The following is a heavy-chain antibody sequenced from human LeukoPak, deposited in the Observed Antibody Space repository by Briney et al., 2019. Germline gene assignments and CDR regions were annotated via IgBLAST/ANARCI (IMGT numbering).Heavy chain of an antibody. D-gene: IGHD3-22*01. CDR2: IYPGDSDT. Sequence: GESLKISCKGSGYSFTSYWIGWVRQMPGKGLEWMGIIYPGDSDTRYSPSFQGQVTISADKSISTAYLQWSSLKASDTAMYYCARRSYYYDSSGYYYGWFDPWGQGTLVTVSS. J-gene: IGHJ5*02. V-gene: IGHV5-51*01. CDR3: ARRSYYYDSSGYYYGWFDP. CDR1: GYSFTSYW.